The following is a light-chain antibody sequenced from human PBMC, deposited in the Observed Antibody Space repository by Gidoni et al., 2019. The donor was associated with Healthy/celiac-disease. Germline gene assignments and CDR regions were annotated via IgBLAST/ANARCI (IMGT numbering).Light chain of an antibody. CDR1: QSVLYSSNNKSY. V-gene: IGKV4-1*01. CDR2: WAS. J-gene: IGKJ1*01. CDR3: QQYYSTPLT. Sequence: DIVMTQSPDSLAVSLGERATINCKSSQSVLYSSNNKSYLAWYQQKPGQPPKLLIYWASTRESGVPDRFSGSRSGTDFTLTISSLQAEDVAVYYCQQYYSTPLTFGQGTKVEIK.